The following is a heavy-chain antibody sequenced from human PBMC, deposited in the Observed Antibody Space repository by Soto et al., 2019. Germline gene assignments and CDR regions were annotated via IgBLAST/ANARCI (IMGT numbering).Heavy chain of an antibody. CDR1: GYTFTTYG. V-gene: IGHV1-18*01. CDR3: ARVTRDDAFDI. Sequence: VSVKVYCKASGYTFTTYGFIWVRQAPGQGLEWMGWISAYNGNTNYAQKLQGRVTMTTDTSTSTAYMELRSLRSDDAAVYYCARVTRDDAFDIWGQGTMVTVSS. CDR2: ISAYNGNT. J-gene: IGHJ3*02. D-gene: IGHD4-17*01.